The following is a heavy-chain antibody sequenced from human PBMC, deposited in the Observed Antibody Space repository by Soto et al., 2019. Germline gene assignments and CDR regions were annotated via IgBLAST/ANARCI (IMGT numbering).Heavy chain of an antibody. Sequence: EVQLVESGGGLVQPEGSLRLSCAASGFTFSSYSMNWVRQAPGKGPEWVSYISSSSSTIYYADSVKGRFTISRDNAKNSLYLQMNSLRAEDTAVYYCAREGFYYYYGMDVWGQGTTVTVSS. CDR2: ISSSSSTI. J-gene: IGHJ6*02. V-gene: IGHV3-48*01. CDR1: GFTFSSYS. CDR3: AREGFYYYYGMDV.